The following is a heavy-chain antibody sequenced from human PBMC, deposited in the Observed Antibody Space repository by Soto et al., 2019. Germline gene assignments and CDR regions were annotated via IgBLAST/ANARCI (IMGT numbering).Heavy chain of an antibody. CDR3: AREGVAPYYYYGMDV. V-gene: IGHV1-18*04. CDR1: GYTFTNYY. D-gene: IGHD5-12*01. J-gene: IGHJ6*02. CDR2: ISTNNGDT. Sequence: ASVKVSCKASGYTFTNYYIHWVRQAPGQGLEWMGLISTNNGDTNYAQTFQGRVTMTTDTSTSTVHMEVRSLRSDDTAVYYCAREGVAPYYYYGMDVWGQGTPVTVSS.